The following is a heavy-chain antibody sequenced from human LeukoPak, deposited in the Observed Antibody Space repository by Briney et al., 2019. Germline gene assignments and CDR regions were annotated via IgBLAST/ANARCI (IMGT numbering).Heavy chain of an antibody. CDR1: RFTFSSYD. Sequence: GGSLRLSCAASRFTFSSYDMHWVRQATGKGLEWVSALGFAGDTYYTGSVKGRFTISRENAKKSLYLQMNSLRAGDTAVYYCARGNILTGYEYWGQGTLVTVSS. CDR2: LGFAGDT. J-gene: IGHJ4*02. D-gene: IGHD3-9*01. V-gene: IGHV3-13*04. CDR3: ARGNILTGYEY.